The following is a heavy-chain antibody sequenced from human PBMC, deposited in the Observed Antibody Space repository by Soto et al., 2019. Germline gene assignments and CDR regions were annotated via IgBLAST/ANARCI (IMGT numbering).Heavy chain of an antibody. CDR2: IIPIFGTA. CDR3: ARFQGSSSWFSGTNWFDP. J-gene: IGHJ5*02. Sequence: QVQLVQSGAEVKKPGSSVKVSCKASGGTFSSYAISWVRQAPGQGLEWMGGIIPIFGTANYAQKFQGRVTITADESTSTXXMERSSLRSEDTAVYYCARFQGSSSWFSGTNWFDPWGQGTLVTVSS. V-gene: IGHV1-69*12. D-gene: IGHD6-13*01. CDR1: GGTFSSYA.